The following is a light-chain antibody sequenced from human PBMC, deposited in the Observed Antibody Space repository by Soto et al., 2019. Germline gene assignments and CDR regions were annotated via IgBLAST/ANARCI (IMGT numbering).Light chain of an antibody. V-gene: IGKV1-39*01. CDR2: AAS. CDR1: RSIINF. CDR3: HQTYIATWA. Sequence: DIQVTQSPSSLSASVGDRVTITFRSIRSIINFLNWYHHKPGKAPNLLIFAASTLQSGVPSRFSGSGSGTDLTLTITSLQPEDFATYYCHQTYIATWAFGQGTKVDIK. J-gene: IGKJ1*01.